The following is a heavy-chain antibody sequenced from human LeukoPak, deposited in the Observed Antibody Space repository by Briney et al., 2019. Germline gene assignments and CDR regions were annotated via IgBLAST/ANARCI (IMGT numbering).Heavy chain of an antibody. CDR1: GFTFSSYA. CDR3: AGSSTSCYLSCYYYGMGV. CDR2: ISYDGSNK. V-gene: IGHV3-30-3*01. D-gene: IGHD2-2*01. Sequence: GRSLRLSCAASGFTFSSYAMHWVRQAPGKGLEWVAVISYDGSNKYYADSVKGRFTISRDNSKNTLYLQMNSLRAEDTAVYYCAGSSTSCYLSCYYYGMGVWGQGTTVTVPS. J-gene: IGHJ6*02.